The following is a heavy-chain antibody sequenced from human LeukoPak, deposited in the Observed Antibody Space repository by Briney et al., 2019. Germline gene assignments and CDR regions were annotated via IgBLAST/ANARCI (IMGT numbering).Heavy chain of an antibody. Sequence: SVKVSCKASGGTFSSYAISWVRQAPGQGLEWMGGIIPIFGTANYAQKFQGGVTITADESTSTAYMGLSSLRSEDTAVYYCARVSDTAMVYFDYWGQGTLVTVSS. D-gene: IGHD5-18*01. V-gene: IGHV1-69*13. CDR3: ARVSDTAMVYFDY. J-gene: IGHJ4*02. CDR2: IIPIFGTA. CDR1: GGTFSSYA.